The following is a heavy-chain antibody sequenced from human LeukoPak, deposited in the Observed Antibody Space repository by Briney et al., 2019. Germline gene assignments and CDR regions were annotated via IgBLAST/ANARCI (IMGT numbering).Heavy chain of an antibody. V-gene: IGHV1-18*01. D-gene: IGHD6-13*01. CDR3: ARDRPSGYSSSWPPGSMDV. Sequence: ASVKVSCKASGYTFTSYGISWVRQAPGQGLEWVGWISAYNGNTNYAQKLQGRVTMTTDTSTSTAYLELRSLRSDDTAVYYCARDRPSGYSSSWPPGSMDVWGQGTTVTVSS. CDR2: ISAYNGNT. CDR1: GYTFTSYG. J-gene: IGHJ6*02.